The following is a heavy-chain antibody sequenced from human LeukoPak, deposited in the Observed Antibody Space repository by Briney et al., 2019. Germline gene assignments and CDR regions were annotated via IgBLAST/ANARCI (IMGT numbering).Heavy chain of an antibody. CDR2: ISAYNGNT. J-gene: IGHJ3*02. V-gene: IGHV1-18*01. Sequence: GASVKVSCKASDYSFSSYGISWVRQAPGQGLEWMGWISAYNGNTNYAQKFQGRVTMTEDTSTDTAYMELSSLRSEDTAVYYCATANPGCFCDAFDIWGQGTMVTVSS. CDR1: DYSFSSYG. CDR3: ATANPGCFCDAFDI. D-gene: IGHD3-10*01.